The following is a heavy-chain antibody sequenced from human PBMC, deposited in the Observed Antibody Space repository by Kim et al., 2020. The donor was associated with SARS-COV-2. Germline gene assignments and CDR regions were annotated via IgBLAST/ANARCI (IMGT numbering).Heavy chain of an antibody. CDR1: GYTFSSYA. V-gene: IGHV7-4-1*02. CDR2: IHTKTGNP. J-gene: IGHJ4*02. D-gene: IGHD1-1*01. CDR3: ARDGHRDGTFDY. Sequence: ASVKVSCKASGYTFSSYALNWVRQAPGQGFEWIGWIHTKTGNPTYAQDFTGRFVFSLDTSVSTAYLQVSSLKADDTAAYYCARDGHRDGTFDYCGQGILV.